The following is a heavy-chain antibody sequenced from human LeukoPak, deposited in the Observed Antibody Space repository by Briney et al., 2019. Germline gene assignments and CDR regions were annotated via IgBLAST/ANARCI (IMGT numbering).Heavy chain of an antibody. CDR3: ARKYDILTAPSPLDS. J-gene: IGHJ4*02. CDR2: ISYDESHK. D-gene: IGHD3-9*01. V-gene: IGHV3-30*03. CDR1: GFTFSSYD. Sequence: GRSLTLSCAASGFTFSSYDMFWVRRPPGKGLEWVAVISYDESHKYYADSVKGRFTISRDNSQNTLYLRMNSLRLEDTAVYYCARKYDILTAPSPLDSWGQGALVTVSS.